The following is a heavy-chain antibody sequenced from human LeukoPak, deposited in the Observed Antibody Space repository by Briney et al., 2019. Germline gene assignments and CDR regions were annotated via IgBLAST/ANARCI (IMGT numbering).Heavy chain of an antibody. D-gene: IGHD6-13*01. CDR2: INPNSGGT. J-gene: IGHJ3*02. CDR1: GYTFTGYF. Sequence: ASVKVSCKASGYTFTGYFMHWVRQAPGQGLEWMGWINPNSGGTNHAQKFQGRVTMTRDTSISTAYMELRRLRYDDTAVYYCATAVIVAVFGDAFDIWGQGTLVTVSS. V-gene: IGHV1-2*02. CDR3: ATAVIVAVFGDAFDI.